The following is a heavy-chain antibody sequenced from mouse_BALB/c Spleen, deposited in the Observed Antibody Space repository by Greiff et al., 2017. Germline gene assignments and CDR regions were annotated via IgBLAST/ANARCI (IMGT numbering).Heavy chain of an antibody. Sequence: EVHLVESGGGLVKPGGSLKLSCAASGFTFSDYYMYWVRQTPEKRLEWVATISDGGSYTYYPDSVKGRFTISRDNAKNNLYLQMSSLKSEDTAMYYCARGGYGSSFDYWGQGTTLTVSS. D-gene: IGHD1-1*01. V-gene: IGHV5-4*02. CDR3: ARGGYGSSFDY. CDR2: ISDGGSYT. J-gene: IGHJ2*01. CDR1: GFTFSDYY.